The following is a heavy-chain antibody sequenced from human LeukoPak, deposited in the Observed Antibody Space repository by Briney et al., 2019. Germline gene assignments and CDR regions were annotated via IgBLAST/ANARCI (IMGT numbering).Heavy chain of an antibody. CDR1: GFXFSTYS. D-gene: IGHD6-19*01. J-gene: IGHJ4*02. Sequence: GGSLRLSCAASGFXFSTYSINLVRQAPGKGLEWVSSISSTSSYIYYADSVKGRFTISRDNAQKSLYLQMNSLRAEDTAVYYRARVGYSSGWYFDYWGQGTLVTVSS. V-gene: IGHV3-21*01. CDR3: ARVGYSSGWYFDY. CDR2: ISSTSSYI.